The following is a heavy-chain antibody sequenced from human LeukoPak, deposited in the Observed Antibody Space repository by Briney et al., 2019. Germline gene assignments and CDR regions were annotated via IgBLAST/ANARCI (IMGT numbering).Heavy chain of an antibody. CDR3: ARDGAAGFDY. CDR1: GITLSNYG. CDR2: IYSGGST. J-gene: IGHJ4*02. V-gene: IGHV3-66*01. Sequence: GGSLRLSCAVSGITLSNYGMSWVRQAPGKGLEWVSVIYSGGSTYYADSVKGRFTISRDNSKNTLYLQMNSLRAEDTAVYYCARDGAAGFDYWGQGTLVTVSS. D-gene: IGHD6-13*01.